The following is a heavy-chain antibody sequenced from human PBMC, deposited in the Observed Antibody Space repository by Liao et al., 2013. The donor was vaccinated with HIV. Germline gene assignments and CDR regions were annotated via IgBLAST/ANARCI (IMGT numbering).Heavy chain of an antibody. V-gene: IGHV4-59*10. CDR3: ASLGAASPFDY. D-gene: IGHD6-13*01. CDR1: AGSITRYH. Sequence: QVQLQQWGAGLLKPSETLSLTCTVSAGSITRYHWSWIRQPAGKGLEWIGRISTSGTTNYNPSLMSRVTMSVDTSKSQFSLRLTSMTAADTAVYYCASLGAASPFDYWGQGILVTVSS. CDR2: ISTSGTT. J-gene: IGHJ4*02.